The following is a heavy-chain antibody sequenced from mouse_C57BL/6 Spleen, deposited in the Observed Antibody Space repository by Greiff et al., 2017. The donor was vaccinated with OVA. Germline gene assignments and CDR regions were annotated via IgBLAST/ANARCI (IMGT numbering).Heavy chain of an antibody. Sequence: EVKLEESGPGLVKPSQSLSLTCSVTGYSITSGYYWNWIRQFPGNKLEWMGYISYDGSNNYNPSLKNRISITRDTSKNQFFLKLNSVTTEDTATYYCAREFITTWYFDVWGTGTTVTVSS. CDR2: ISYDGSN. V-gene: IGHV3-6*01. CDR1: GYSITSGYY. J-gene: IGHJ1*03. D-gene: IGHD1-1*01. CDR3: AREFITTWYFDV.